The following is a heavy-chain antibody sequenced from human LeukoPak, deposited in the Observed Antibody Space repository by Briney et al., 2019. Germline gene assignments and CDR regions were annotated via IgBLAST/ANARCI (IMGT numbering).Heavy chain of an antibody. CDR3: VREGGDYDGPDH. D-gene: IGHD4-23*01. V-gene: IGHV4-30-4*01. Sequence: SETLSLTCSVSGGSVSSGDYYWSWIRQPPGKGLEWIGHIYDFGHTHYKPSLVSRVTIAVDTSKNQFSLKLTSVTVADTAVYYCVREGGDYDGPDHWGQGTLVTVSS. CDR2: IYDFGHT. CDR1: GGSVSSGDYY. J-gene: IGHJ4*02.